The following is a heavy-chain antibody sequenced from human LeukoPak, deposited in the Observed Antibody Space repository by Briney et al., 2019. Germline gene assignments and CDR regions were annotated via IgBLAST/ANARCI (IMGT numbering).Heavy chain of an antibody. CDR3: ARDPSEASHPYYFDY. CDR1: GFTFNNYN. Sequence: GGSLRLSCAASGFTFNNYNMNWVRQAPGKALEWVSSITSSGTYIFYTDSVKGRFTISRDNAKNSLYLQMNSLRDEDTALYYCARDPSEASHPYYFDYWGQGTLVTVSS. CDR2: ITSSGTYI. V-gene: IGHV3-21*03. J-gene: IGHJ4*01.